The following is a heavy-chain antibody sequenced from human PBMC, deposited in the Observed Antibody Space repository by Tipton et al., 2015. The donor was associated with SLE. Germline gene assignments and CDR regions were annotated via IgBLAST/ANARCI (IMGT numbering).Heavy chain of an antibody. CDR2: IYYGGSA. J-gene: IGHJ4*02. V-gene: IGHV4-39*01. D-gene: IGHD5-24*01. CDR1: FGSISSYY. Sequence: GLVKPSETVSLTCTVSFGSISSYYWGWIRQPPGKGLDWIGSIYYGGSAYDNPSLKRRVTISVDTSKNQFALKLTSVTAADTAVYYCARLLMEDGSPRVFDYWGQGTVVTVS. CDR3: ARLLMEDGSPRVFDY.